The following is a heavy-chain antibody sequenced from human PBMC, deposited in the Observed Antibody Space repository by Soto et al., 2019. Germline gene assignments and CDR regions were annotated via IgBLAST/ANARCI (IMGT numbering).Heavy chain of an antibody. Sequence: SETLSLTCTVSGGSISSYYWSWIRQPPGKGLEWIGYIYYSGSTNYNPSLKSRVTISVDTSKNQFSLKLSSVTAADTAVYYCARAAYSSSFDYWGQGTLVTVSS. J-gene: IGHJ4*02. CDR2: IYYSGST. CDR3: ARAAYSSSFDY. V-gene: IGHV4-59*01. D-gene: IGHD6-6*01. CDR1: GGSISSYY.